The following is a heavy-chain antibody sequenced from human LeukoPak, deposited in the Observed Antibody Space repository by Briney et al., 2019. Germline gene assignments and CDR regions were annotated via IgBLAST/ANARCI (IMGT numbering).Heavy chain of an antibody. D-gene: IGHD5-24*01. CDR3: ARDTDTVEMATI. J-gene: IGHJ4*02. CDR1: GGSISSGGYY. Sequence: PSETLSLTCTVSGGSISSGGYYWSWIRQHPGKGLEWIGYIYYSGSTYYNPSLKSRVTISVDTSKNQFSLKLSSVTAADTAVYYCARDTDTVEMATIWGQGTLVTVSS. V-gene: IGHV4-31*03. CDR2: IYYSGST.